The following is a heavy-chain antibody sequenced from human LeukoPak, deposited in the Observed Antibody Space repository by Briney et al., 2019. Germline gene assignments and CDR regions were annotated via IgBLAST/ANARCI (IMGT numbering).Heavy chain of an antibody. CDR3: ARTAIRERKYCSSTSCYTGMYYFDY. J-gene: IGHJ4*02. V-gene: IGHV4-30-4*08. CDR1: GGSISSGDYY. D-gene: IGHD2-2*02. CDR2: IYYSGST. Sequence: PSETLSLTCTVSGGSISSGDYYWSWIRQPPGKGLEWIGYIYYSGSTYYNPSLKSRVTISVDTSKNQFSLKLSSVTAADTAVYYCARTAIRERKYCSSTSCYTGMYYFDYWGQGTLVTVSS.